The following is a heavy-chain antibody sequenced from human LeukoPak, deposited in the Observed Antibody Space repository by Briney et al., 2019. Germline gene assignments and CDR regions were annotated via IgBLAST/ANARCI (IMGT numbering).Heavy chain of an antibody. D-gene: IGHD3-10*01. Sequence: GESLKISCQGSGYSFYGYWIGWLRQMPGKGLEWMGVIYPDDSQTRYSPSFQGQATISAAKSINTAYLQWSSLKASDSAIYYCARFGGATFRSWYFDLWGRGTLVTVSP. CDR3: ARFGGATFRSWYFDL. CDR2: IYPDDSQT. V-gene: IGHV5-51*01. CDR1: GYSFYGYW. J-gene: IGHJ2*01.